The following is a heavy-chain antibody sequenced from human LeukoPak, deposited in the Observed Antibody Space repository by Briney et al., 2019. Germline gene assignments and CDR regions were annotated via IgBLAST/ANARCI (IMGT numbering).Heavy chain of an antibody. CDR2: INPNSGGT. J-gene: IGHJ4*02. V-gene: IGHV1-2*02. Sequence: ASVKVSCKASGYTFTGYYMHWVRQAPGQGLEWMGWINPNSGGTNYAQKFQGRVTMTRDTSISTAYMELSRLRSDDTAVYYCARGPGYSSSWYNYWGQGTLATVSS. CDR1: GYTFTGYY. D-gene: IGHD6-13*01. CDR3: ARGPGYSSSWYNY.